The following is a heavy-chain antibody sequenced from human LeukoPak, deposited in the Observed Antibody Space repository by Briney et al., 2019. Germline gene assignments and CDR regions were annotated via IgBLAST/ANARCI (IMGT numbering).Heavy chain of an antibody. D-gene: IGHD4-11*01. CDR2: IYYSGST. CDR3: ARATVTLYYYYMDV. Sequence: SETLSLTCTVSGGSISSYYWSWIRQPPGKGLEWIGYIYYSGSTNYNPSLKSRVTISVDTSKNQFSLKLGSVTAADTAVYYCARATVTLYYYYMDVWGKGTTVTVSS. V-gene: IGHV4-59*01. J-gene: IGHJ6*03. CDR1: GGSISSYY.